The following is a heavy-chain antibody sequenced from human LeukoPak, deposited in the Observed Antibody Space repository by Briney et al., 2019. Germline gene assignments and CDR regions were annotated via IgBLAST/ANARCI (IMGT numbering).Heavy chain of an antibody. V-gene: IGHV4-34*01. D-gene: IGHD3-22*01. Sequence: SETLSLTCAVYGGSFSGYYWSWIRQPPGKGLEWIGEINHSGSTNYNPSLKSRVTISVDTSKNQFSLKLSSVTAADTAMYYCARGPRYYYDSSGFRDYWGQGTLVTVSS. J-gene: IGHJ4*02. CDR1: GGSFSGYY. CDR3: ARGPRYYYDSSGFRDY. CDR2: INHSGST.